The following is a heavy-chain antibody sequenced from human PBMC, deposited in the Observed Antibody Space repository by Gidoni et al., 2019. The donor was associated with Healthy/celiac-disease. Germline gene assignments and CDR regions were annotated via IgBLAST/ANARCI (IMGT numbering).Heavy chain of an antibody. D-gene: IGHD3-10*01. Sequence: EVQLLESGGGLVQPGGSLRRSCAVSGFTFSNYAMSGVRQAPGKGLDWVSAISGRGGITYYADSVKGRFTISRDNSKNTLYLQMNSLRAEATAVYYCAKEGRLLWFGELSSYWYFDLWGRGTLVTVSS. CDR1: GFTFSNYA. CDR2: ISGRGGIT. J-gene: IGHJ2*01. CDR3: AKEGRLLWFGELSSYWYFDL. V-gene: IGHV3-23*01.